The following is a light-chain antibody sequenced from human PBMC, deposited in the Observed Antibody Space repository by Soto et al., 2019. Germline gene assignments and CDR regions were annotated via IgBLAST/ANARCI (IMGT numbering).Light chain of an antibody. CDR3: QQYGSSSWT. J-gene: IGKJ1*01. Sequence: EIVLTQSPGTLSLSPGERATLSCRASQSVSISYLAWYQQKPGQAPRLLIYGTSSRATAIPDRFSGSGSATDFTLTISRLEPDDFAVYYCQQYGSSSWTFGQGTKVDIK. CDR2: GTS. V-gene: IGKV3-20*01. CDR1: QSVSISY.